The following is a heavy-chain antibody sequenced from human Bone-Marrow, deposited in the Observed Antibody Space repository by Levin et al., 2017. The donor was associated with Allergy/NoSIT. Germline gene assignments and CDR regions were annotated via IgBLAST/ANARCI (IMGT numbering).Heavy chain of an antibody. CDR1: GFNFKDFA. CDR2: TSGGGRTT. Sequence: QTGGSLRLSCEASGFNFKDFAMSWVRQTPGKGLEWVSATSGGGRTTYYADSVKGRFFISRDNSKNALFLQMNNLRADDTAIYYCAKQGASVVPINTYFDLWGRGTLLTVSS. D-gene: IGHD2-15*01. J-gene: IGHJ2*01. V-gene: IGHV3-23*01. CDR3: AKQGASVVPINTYFDL.